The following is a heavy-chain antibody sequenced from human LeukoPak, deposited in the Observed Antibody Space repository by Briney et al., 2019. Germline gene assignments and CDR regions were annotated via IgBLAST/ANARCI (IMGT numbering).Heavy chain of an antibody. D-gene: IGHD3-10*01. Sequence: SQTLSLTCTVSGGSISSGGYYWSWIRQPPGKGLEWIGEINHSGSTNYNPSLKSRVTISVDTSKNQLSLKLSSVTAADTAVYYCARRTYYYGSGSYYSRWGQGTLVTVSS. J-gene: IGHJ4*02. V-gene: IGHV4-30-2*01. CDR2: INHSGST. CDR1: GGSISSGGYY. CDR3: ARRTYYYGSGSYYSR.